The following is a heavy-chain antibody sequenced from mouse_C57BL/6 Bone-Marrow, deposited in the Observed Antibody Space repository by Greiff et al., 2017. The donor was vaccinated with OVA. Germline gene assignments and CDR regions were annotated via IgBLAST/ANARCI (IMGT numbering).Heavy chain of an antibody. J-gene: IGHJ4*01. Sequence: VQLKESGPGMVKPSQSLSLTCTVTGYSITSGYDWHWIRHFPGNKLEWMGYISYSGSTNYNPSLKSRISITHDTSKNHFFLRLNSVTTEDTATYYCARVGPYAMDYWGQGTSVTVSS. CDR2: ISYSGST. V-gene: IGHV3-1*01. CDR3: ARVGPYAMDY. CDR1: GYSITSGYD.